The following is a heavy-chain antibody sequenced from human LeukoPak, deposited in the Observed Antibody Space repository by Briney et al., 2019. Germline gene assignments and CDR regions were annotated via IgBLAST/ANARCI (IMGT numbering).Heavy chain of an antibody. CDR1: GGSISSSSYY. CDR2: IYYSGST. J-gene: IGHJ3*02. V-gene: IGHV4-39*07. Sequence: PSETLSLTCTVSGGSISSSSYYWGWLRQPPGKGLEWIGSIYYSGSTYYNPSLKSRVTISVDTSKNQFSLKLSSVTAADTAVYYCARSAPYYYDSSGYPNTRDAFDIWGQGTMVTVSS. D-gene: IGHD3-22*01. CDR3: ARSAPYYYDSSGYPNTRDAFDI.